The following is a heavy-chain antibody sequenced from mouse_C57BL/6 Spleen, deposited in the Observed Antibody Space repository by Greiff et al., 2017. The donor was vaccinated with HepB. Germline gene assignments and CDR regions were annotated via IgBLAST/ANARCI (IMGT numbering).Heavy chain of an antibody. V-gene: IGHV1-61*01. CDR3: ARGGYYGSSVYFDY. Sequence: QVQLKQPGAELVRPGSSVKLSCKASGYTFTSYWMDWVKQRPGQGLEWIGNIYPSDSETHYNQKFKDKATLTVDKSSSTAYMQLSSLTAEDSAVYYCARGGYYGSSVYFDYWGQGTTLTVSS. D-gene: IGHD1-1*01. CDR2: IYPSDSET. CDR1: GYTFTSYW. J-gene: IGHJ2*01.